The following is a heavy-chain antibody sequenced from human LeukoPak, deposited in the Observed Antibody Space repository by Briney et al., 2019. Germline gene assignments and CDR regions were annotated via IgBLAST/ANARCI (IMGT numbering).Heavy chain of an antibody. CDR2: IYHSGST. V-gene: IGHV4-39*01. Sequence: SETLSLTRTVSGGSISSSSYYWGWIRQPPGKGLEWIGSIYHSGSTYYNPSLKSRVTISVDTSKNQFSLKLSSVTAADTAVYYCARQGGYFDYWGQGTLVTVSS. CDR1: GGSISSSSYY. CDR3: ARQGGYFDY. J-gene: IGHJ4*02. D-gene: IGHD1-26*01.